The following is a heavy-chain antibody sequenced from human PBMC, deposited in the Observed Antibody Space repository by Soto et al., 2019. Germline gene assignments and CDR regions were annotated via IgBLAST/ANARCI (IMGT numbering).Heavy chain of an antibody. CDR1: GFNVSTNY. Sequence: EVQLVETGGGLIQPGGSLRLSCAASGFNVSTNYMSWVRQAPGQGRERVSVIYSGGNKYYAESVKGRFTISRDNSKNTLYLQMNSVRVEDTAVYYCARDRSIAGRYYHYGMDVWGQGTTVTVS. CDR3: ARDRSIAGRYYHYGMDV. D-gene: IGHD6-6*01. CDR2: IYSGGNK. V-gene: IGHV3-53*02. J-gene: IGHJ6*02.